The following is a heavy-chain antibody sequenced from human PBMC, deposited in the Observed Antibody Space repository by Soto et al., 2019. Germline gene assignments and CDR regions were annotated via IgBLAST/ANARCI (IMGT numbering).Heavy chain of an antibody. CDR3: ARHDSSGYYGLVTD. J-gene: IGHJ4*02. D-gene: IGHD3-22*01. CDR1: GFTFSSYG. V-gene: IGHV3-33*01. Sequence: GGSLRLSCAASGFTFSSYGMHWVRQAPGKGLEWVAVIWYDGSNKYYADSVKGRFTISRDNSKNTLYLQMNSLRAEDTAVYYCARHDSSGYYGLVTDWGQGTLVTVSS. CDR2: IWYDGSNK.